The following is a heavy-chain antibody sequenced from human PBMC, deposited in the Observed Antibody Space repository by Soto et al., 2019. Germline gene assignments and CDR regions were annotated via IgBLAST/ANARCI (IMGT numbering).Heavy chain of an antibody. CDR2: ISGSGGST. Sequence: EVQLLESGGGLVQPGGSLRLSCAASGFTFSSYALSWVRQAPGEGLEWVSGISGSGGSTNYADSVKGRFTISRDNSKDTLFLRMNSLRVEDTAVYYCARGGYGRVFDCWGQGSLVTVSS. J-gene: IGHJ4*02. CDR1: GFTFSSYA. D-gene: IGHD2-15*01. CDR3: ARGGYGRVFDC. V-gene: IGHV3-23*01.